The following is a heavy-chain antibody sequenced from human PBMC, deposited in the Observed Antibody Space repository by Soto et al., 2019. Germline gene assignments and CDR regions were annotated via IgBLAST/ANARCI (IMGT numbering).Heavy chain of an antibody. CDR2: IWYDGSNK. CDR3: ARDRPYGSGSYYYFDY. D-gene: IGHD3-10*01. V-gene: IGHV3-33*01. CDR1: GFTFSSYG. J-gene: IGHJ4*02. Sequence: GGSLRLSCAASGFTFSSYGMHWVRQAPGKGLEWVAVIWYDGSNKYYADSVKGRFTISRDNSKNTLYLQMNSLRAEDTAVYYCARDRPYGSGSYYYFDYWGQGTLVTVSS.